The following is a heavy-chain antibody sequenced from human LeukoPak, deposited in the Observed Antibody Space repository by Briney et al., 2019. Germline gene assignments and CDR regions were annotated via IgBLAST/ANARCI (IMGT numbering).Heavy chain of an antibody. D-gene: IGHD1-26*01. CDR2: IGTYNGNT. CDR1: GYTFINYA. Sequence: ASVKVSCKASGYTFINYAISWARQAPGQGLEWMGWIGTYNGNTKYAQEFQGRATMTTDTSTSTGYMELRNLRSDDTAVYFCVREWDHTRMTFDIWGQGTMVTVSS. CDR3: VREWDHTRMTFDI. J-gene: IGHJ3*02. V-gene: IGHV1-18*01.